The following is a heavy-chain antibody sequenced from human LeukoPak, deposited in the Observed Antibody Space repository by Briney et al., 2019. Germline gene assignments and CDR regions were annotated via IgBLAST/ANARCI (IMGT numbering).Heavy chain of an antibody. CDR3: ARLTREDGVDL. Sequence: SETLSLTCNVSGGSINGYYWTWIRQPPEKGLEWIGYMFYNGNTNYSPSLKSRVTISLDTSKSQISMRLTSVTAADTGVYHCARLTREDGVDLWGKGTTVTVSS. J-gene: IGHJ6*04. V-gene: IGHV4-59*01. CDR1: GGSINGYY. CDR2: MFYNGNT.